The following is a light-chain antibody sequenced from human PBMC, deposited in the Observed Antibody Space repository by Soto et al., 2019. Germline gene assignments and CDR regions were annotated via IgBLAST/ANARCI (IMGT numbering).Light chain of an antibody. CDR1: QTISSNS. CDR3: QKYGSST. V-gene: IGKV3-20*01. Sequence: EIVLTQSPGTLSVTTGERATLSCRASQTISSNSLAWYQQKPGQAPSLLIYGTSSRATGIPDRFSGSGSGTDFTLTISRLEPEDSSIYYCQKYGSSTFGQGTKVEI. J-gene: IGKJ1*01. CDR2: GTS.